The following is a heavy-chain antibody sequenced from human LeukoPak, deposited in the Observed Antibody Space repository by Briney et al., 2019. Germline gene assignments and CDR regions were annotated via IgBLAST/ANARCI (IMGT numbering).Heavy chain of an antibody. D-gene: IGHD5-12*01. V-gene: IGHV3-21*01. CDR2: ISSSSSYI. J-gene: IGHJ4*02. Sequence: GGSLRLSCAASGFTFSTYSMNWVRQAPGKGLEWVSCISSSSSYIYYPDSVKGRFTISRDNAKNSLYLQMNSLRAEDTAVYYCARDYSGFDFDYWGQGTLVTVSS. CDR3: ARDYSGFDFDY. CDR1: GFTFSTYS.